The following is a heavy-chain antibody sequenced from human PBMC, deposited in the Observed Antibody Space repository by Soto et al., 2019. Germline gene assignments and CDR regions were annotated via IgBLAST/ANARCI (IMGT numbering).Heavy chain of an antibody. V-gene: IGHV4-59*08. CDR1: GFSISSRS. Sequence: SENLSLTCTVSGFSISSRSRSWIRQPPGNGLEWIGYIHYSGSTNYNPSLKSRVTTSVDTSKNQFSLKLSSVTAADTAVYYCARARITMIRGVMEFFDYWGQGILVTVS. CDR3: ARARITMIRGVMEFFDY. J-gene: IGHJ4*02. D-gene: IGHD3-10*01. CDR2: IHYSGST.